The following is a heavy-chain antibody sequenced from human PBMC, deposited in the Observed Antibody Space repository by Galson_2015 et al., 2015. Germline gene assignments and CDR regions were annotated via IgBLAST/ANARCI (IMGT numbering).Heavy chain of an antibody. Sequence: SVKVSCKASGYTFTYRYLHWVRQAPGQALEWMGWITPFNGNTNYAQKFQDRVTITRDRSMSTAYMELSSLRSEDTAMYYCARGGIVGATNPYYFDYWGQGTLVTASS. D-gene: IGHD1-26*01. CDR2: ITPFNGNT. V-gene: IGHV1-45*02. CDR3: ARGGIVGATNPYYFDY. J-gene: IGHJ4*02. CDR1: GYTFTYRY.